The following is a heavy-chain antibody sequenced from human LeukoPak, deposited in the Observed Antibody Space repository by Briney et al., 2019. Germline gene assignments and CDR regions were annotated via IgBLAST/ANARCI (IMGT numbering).Heavy chain of an antibody. CDR3: ARDISSGWFFDY. J-gene: IGHJ4*02. CDR2: IYTSGST. D-gene: IGHD6-19*01. V-gene: IGHV4-4*07. Sequence: SETLSLTCTVSGGSISSYYWSWIRQPAGKGLEWIGRIYTSGSTNYNPSLKSQVTMSVDTSKNQFSLKLSSVTAADTAVYYCARDISSGWFFDYWGQGTLVTVSS. CDR1: GGSISSYY.